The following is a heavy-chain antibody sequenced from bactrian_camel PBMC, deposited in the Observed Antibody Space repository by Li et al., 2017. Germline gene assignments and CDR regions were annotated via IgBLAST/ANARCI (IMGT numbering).Heavy chain of an antibody. J-gene: IGHJ4*01. V-gene: IGHV3S67*01. D-gene: IGHD1*01. Sequence: DVQLVESGGGLVQPGGSLRLSCSASGFTFSSYTMSWVRQAPGKGCELVASISGDGTTHYVDSVKGRFTISLNNAENAIYLEMNNLKPDDTAVYYCAADDIGLITSPEDCTSGAELGITTGAKGPRSPSP. CDR1: GFTFSSYT. CDR2: ISGDGTT. CDR3: AADDIGLITSPEDCTSGAELGITT.